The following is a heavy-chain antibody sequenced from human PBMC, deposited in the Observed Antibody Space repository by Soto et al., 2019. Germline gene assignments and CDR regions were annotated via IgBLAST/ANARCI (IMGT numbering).Heavy chain of an antibody. CDR3: ASEVCSSTSCYEVCFDP. CDR2: IIPILGIA. Sequence: ASVKVSCKASGGTFSSYTISWVRQAPGQGLEWMGRIIPILGIANYAQKFQGRVTITADRSTSTAYMELSSLRSEDTAVYYCASEVCSSTSCYEVCFDPWGQGTLVTVSS. J-gene: IGHJ5*02. CDR1: GGTFSSYT. D-gene: IGHD2-2*01. V-gene: IGHV1-69*02.